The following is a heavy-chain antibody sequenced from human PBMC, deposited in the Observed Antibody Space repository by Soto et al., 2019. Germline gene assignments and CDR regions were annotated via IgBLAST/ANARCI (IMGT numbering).Heavy chain of an antibody. CDR2: IYYSGST. D-gene: IGHD2-21*01. V-gene: IGHV4-31*02. CDR3: ATLPPRIVVSRLPIPT. Sequence: TESLTRTVSAGSIGGGGHYCSWVQQNPGKGLEWIGYIYYSGSTYYNPSLKSRVTISVDTSKNQFSLKLSSVTATDTAVYYCATLPPRIVVSRLPIPTWGQGILVTVPS. J-gene: IGHJ5*02. CDR1: AGSIGGGGHY.